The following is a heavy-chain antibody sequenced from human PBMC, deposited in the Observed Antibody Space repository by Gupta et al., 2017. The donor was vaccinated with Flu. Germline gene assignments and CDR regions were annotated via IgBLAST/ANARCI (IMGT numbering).Heavy chain of an antibody. CDR1: VFSFSNYG. CDR2: ISDDGSNK. CDR3: AKDWKWNYNNYGMNV. J-gene: IGHJ6*02. V-gene: IGHV3-30*18. Sequence: QEQVVESGGGVVQPGGSLRLSCAAFVFSFSNYGIHWVRQAPGKGLGWVAVISDDGSNKYYADSVKGRFIISRDNSKNTLYLQMNSLTTEDTAVYYCAKDWKWNYNNYGMNVWGPGTTVTVSS. D-gene: IGHD5-24*01.